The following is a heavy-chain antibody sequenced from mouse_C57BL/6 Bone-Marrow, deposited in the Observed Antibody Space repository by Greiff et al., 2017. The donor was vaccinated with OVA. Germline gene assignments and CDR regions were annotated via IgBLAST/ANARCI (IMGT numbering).Heavy chain of an antibody. Sequence: QVQLQQPGAELVKPGASVKMSCKASGYTFTSYWITWVKQRPGQGLEWIGDIYPGSGSTNYNEKFKSKATLTVDTSSSTAYMQLSSLTSEDAAVYYCAGYPYWYFDVWGTGTTVTVSA. CDR3: AGYPYWYFDV. V-gene: IGHV1-55*01. CDR2: IYPGSGST. CDR1: GYTFTSYW. J-gene: IGHJ1*03.